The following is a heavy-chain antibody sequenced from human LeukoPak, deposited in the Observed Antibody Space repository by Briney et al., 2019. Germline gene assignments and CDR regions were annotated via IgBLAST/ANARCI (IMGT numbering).Heavy chain of an antibody. CDR2: ISGRDDSA. D-gene: IGHD2-15*01. V-gene: IGHV3-23*01. CDR1: GFTFSSYA. Sequence: PGGSLRLSCAASGFTFSSYAMSWVRQAPGKGLEWVSTISGRDDSAYYADSVKGRFTISRDNPKNTLYLQVNSLRAEDTAVYYCAKSGLNRFDYWGQGTLVTVSS. J-gene: IGHJ4*02. CDR3: AKSGLNRFDY.